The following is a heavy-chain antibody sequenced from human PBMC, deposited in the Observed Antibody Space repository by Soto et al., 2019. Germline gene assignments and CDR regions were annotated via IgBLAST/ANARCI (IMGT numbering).Heavy chain of an antibody. CDR3: ARGSSGWHEEYFDY. V-gene: IGHV1-2*04. CDR1: GYTFTGYY. Sequence: ASVKVSCKASGYTFTGYYMHWVRQAPGQGLEWMGWINPNSGGTNYAQKFQGWVTMTRDTSISTAYMELSRLRSDDTAVYYCARGSSGWHEEYFDYWGQGTLVTVS. CDR2: INPNSGGT. J-gene: IGHJ4*02. D-gene: IGHD6-19*01.